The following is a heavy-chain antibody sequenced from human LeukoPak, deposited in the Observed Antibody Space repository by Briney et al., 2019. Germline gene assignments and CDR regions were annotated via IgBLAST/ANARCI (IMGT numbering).Heavy chain of an antibody. CDR1: GFTFSTYS. D-gene: IGHD6-19*01. Sequence: PGGSLRLSCAASGFTFSTYSMDWVRQAPGKALEWVSTLSPRGGRTFYSDSVRGRFTISRDNSKNTLYLQMNSLRAEDTAVYYCAKASATAVAGFDYWGQGALVTVSA. CDR3: AKASATAVAGFDY. CDR2: LSPRGGRT. V-gene: IGHV3-23*01. J-gene: IGHJ4*02.